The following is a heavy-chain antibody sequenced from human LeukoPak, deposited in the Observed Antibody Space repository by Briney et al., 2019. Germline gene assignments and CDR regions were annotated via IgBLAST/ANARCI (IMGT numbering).Heavy chain of an antibody. CDR3: ARGPKSGSYLGY. CDR2: IYYSGST. CDR1: GDSTNTYF. D-gene: IGHD1-26*01. V-gene: IGHV4-59*01. J-gene: IGHJ4*02. Sequence: SETLSLTCTISGDSTNTYFWSWIRQPPGKGLEWIGYIYYSGSTNYNPSLKSRVTISVDTSKNQFSLKLSSVTAADTAVYYCARGPKSGSYLGYWGQGTLVTVS.